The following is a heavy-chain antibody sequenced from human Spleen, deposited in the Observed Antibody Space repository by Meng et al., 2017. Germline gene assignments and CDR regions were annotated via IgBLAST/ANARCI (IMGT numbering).Heavy chain of an antibody. V-gene: IGHV1-2*06. J-gene: IGHJ4*02. CDR1: GYTFPDYW. CDR3: ARDEDISAAGKLFGDY. D-gene: IGHD6-13*01. Sequence: VRVGQSGVEVKKPGALVKVSCKASGYTFPDYWLHWVRRAPGQGLEWMGRINPKSGDTHYAQRFQGRVTMTGDTSISTAYMELSGLRSDDTAMYYCARDEDISAAGKLFGDYWGQGTLVTVSS. CDR2: INPKSGDT.